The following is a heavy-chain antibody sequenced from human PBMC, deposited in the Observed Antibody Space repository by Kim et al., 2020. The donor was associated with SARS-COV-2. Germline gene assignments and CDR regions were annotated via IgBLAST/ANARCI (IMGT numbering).Heavy chain of an antibody. J-gene: IGHJ4*02. Sequence: ASVKVSCKASGYTFTSYAMNWVRQAPGQGLEWMGWINTNTGNPTYAQGFTGRFVFSLDTSVSTAYLQISSLKAEDTAVYYCARESLRETGGPRSGWSNFDYWGQGTLVTVSS. CDR2: INTNTGNP. D-gene: IGHD6-19*01. CDR3: ARESLRETGGPRSGWSNFDY. V-gene: IGHV7-4-1*02. CDR1: GYTFTSYA.